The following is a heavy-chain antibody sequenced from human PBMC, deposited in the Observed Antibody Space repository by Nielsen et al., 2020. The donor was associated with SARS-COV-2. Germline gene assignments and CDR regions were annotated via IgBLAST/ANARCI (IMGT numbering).Heavy chain of an antibody. CDR1: GFTFNNYD. Sequence: GESLKISCAASGFTFNNYDMHWVRQPTGKGLEWVSAIGTTSDTYYAESVKGRFTISRDDSKSTLYLQMTSLRPGDTALYYCAKSGFIVAGVYHGLDVWGHGTTVTVSS. CDR3: AKSGFIVAGVYHGLDV. V-gene: IGHV3-13*04. J-gene: IGHJ6*02. D-gene: IGHD5-12*01. CDR2: IGTTSDT.